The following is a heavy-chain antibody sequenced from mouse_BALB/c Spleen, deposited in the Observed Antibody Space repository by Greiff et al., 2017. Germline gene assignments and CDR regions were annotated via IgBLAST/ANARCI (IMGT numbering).Heavy chain of an antibody. CDR2: IYPGDGDT. D-gene: IGHD6-1*01. V-gene: IGHV1-80*01. CDR3: ARSHSSYWYFDV. Sequence: LVESGAELVRPGSSVKISCKASGYAFSSYWMNWVKQRPGQGLEWIGQIYPGDGDTNYNGKFKGKATLTADKSSSTAYMQLSSLTSEDSAVYFCARSHSSYWYFDVWGAGTTVTVSS. CDR1: GYAFSSYW. J-gene: IGHJ1*01.